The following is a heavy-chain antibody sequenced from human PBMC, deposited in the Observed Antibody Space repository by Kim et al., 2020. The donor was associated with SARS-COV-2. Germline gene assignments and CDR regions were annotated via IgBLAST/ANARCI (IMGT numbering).Heavy chain of an antibody. CDR3: VRGGGTGDYYYYGMDV. Sequence: YGKGRFTISRDNAKNTLYRQMNSLRVEDTAVYYCVRGGGTGDYYYYGMDVWGQGTTVTVSS. D-gene: IGHD7-27*01. J-gene: IGHJ6*02. V-gene: IGHV3-74*01.